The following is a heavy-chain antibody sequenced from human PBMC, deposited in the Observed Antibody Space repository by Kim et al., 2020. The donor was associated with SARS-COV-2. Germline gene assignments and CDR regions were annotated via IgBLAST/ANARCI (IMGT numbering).Heavy chain of an antibody. CDR2: ISGSGGST. V-gene: IGHV3-23*01. D-gene: IGHD6-25*01. CDR3: AKVKTPRGRFSSGWPNWFDP. CDR1: GFTFSSYA. J-gene: IGHJ5*02. Sequence: GGSLRLSCAASGFTFSSYAMSWVRQAPGKGLEWVSAISGSGGSTYYADSVKGRFTISRDNSKNTLYLQMNSLRAEDTAVYYCAKVKTPRGRFSSGWPNWFDPWGQGTLVTVSS.